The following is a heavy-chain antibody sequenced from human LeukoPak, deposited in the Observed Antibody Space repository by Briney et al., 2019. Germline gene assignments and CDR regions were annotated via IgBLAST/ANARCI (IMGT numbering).Heavy chain of an antibody. Sequence: GGSLRLSCAASGFTFDDYAMHWVRQAPGKGLEWVSGISWNSGSIGYADSVKGRFTISRDNAKNSLYLQMNSLRAEDTALYYCAKDMSKGLWFGELLSPYYYYGMDVWGHGTTVTVSS. CDR3: AKDMSKGLWFGELLSPYYYYGMDV. CDR1: GFTFDDYA. J-gene: IGHJ6*02. V-gene: IGHV3-9*01. D-gene: IGHD3-10*01. CDR2: ISWNSGSI.